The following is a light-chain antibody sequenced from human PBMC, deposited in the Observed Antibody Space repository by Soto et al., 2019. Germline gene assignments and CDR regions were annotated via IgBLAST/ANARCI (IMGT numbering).Light chain of an antibody. CDR3: QHYGDSSWT. Sequence: EIVLTQSPGTLSLSPGEGGTLSCRASQSISSSYLAWYQQKPGQSPRLLIYGVSSRATGIPDRFSGSGSGTAFTLTISRLEPEDFAVYFGQHYGDSSWTFGQGTRVDIK. CDR2: GVS. V-gene: IGKV3-20*01. CDR1: QSISSSY. J-gene: IGKJ1*01.